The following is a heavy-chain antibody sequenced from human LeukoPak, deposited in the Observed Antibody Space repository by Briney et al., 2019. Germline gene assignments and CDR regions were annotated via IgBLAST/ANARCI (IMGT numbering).Heavy chain of an antibody. D-gene: IGHD2-2*01. J-gene: IGHJ3*02. CDR2: IIPIFGTA. Sequence: GASVKVSCKASGGTFSSYAISWVRQAPGQGLKWMGGIIPIFGTANYAQKFQGRVTITADESTSTAYMELSSLRSEDTAVYYCARGFKQDIVVVPAAIHAFDIWGQGTMVTVSS. CDR1: GGTFSSYA. V-gene: IGHV1-69*13. CDR3: ARGFKQDIVVVPAAIHAFDI.